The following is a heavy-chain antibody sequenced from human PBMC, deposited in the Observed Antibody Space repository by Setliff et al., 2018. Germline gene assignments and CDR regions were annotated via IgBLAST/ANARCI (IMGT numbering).Heavy chain of an antibody. V-gene: IGHV1-46*01. J-gene: IGHJ3*02. CDR1: GYTFTSHY. CDR2: INPSSGRT. Sequence: AASVKVSCKASGYTFTSHYMHWVRQAPGLGLEWMGTINPSSGRTSYAQKFQGRVTMTRDTSTSTVYTDMSSLRSEDTAVYYCARDVFPYHYEGAFDIWGQGTMVTVSS. CDR3: ARDVFPYHYEGAFDI. D-gene: IGHD3-22*01.